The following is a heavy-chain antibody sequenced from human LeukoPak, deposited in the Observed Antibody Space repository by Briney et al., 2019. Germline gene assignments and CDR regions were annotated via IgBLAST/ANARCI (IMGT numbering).Heavy chain of an antibody. V-gene: IGHV1-2*02. J-gene: IGHJ4*02. CDR2: VKPDSGAT. D-gene: IGHD4/OR15-4a*01. CDR3: AREHDYGPDY. Sequence: ASVKVSCKASEYTFTVHYLHWLRQAPGQGLEWMGWVKPDSGATNFAQNFQGRVTMTSDTSINTAYMELSSLTSDDTAMYYCAREHDYGPDYWGQGTLVTVSA. CDR1: EYTFTVHY.